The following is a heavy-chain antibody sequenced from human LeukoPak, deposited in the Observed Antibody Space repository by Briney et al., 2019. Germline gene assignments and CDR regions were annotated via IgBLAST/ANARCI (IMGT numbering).Heavy chain of an antibody. D-gene: IGHD6-13*01. V-gene: IGHV5-51*01. CDR1: GFTFSSYW. CDR3: ARTAAAGIIFDY. J-gene: IGHJ4*02. CDR2: IYPGDSDT. Sequence: GGSLRLSCAASGFTFSSYWMSWVRQAPGKGLEWMGIIYPGDSDTRYSPSFQGQVTISADKSISTAYLQWSSLKASDTAMYYCARTAAAGIIFDYWGQGTLVTVSS.